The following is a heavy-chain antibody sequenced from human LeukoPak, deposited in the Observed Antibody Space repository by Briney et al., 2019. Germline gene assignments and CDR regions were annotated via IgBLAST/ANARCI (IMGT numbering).Heavy chain of an antibody. CDR1: GFTFSSYW. CDR2: IKQDGSEK. J-gene: IGHJ4*02. CDR3: ARASQLRDGAILPGPGPCDY. V-gene: IGHV3-7*01. Sequence: PGGSLRLSCAASGFTFSSYWMSWVRQAPGKGLEWVANIKQDGSEKYYVDSVKGRFTISRDNAKNSLYLQMNSLRAEDTAVYYCARASQLRDGAILPGPGPCDYWGLGTLVTVSS. D-gene: IGHD4-17*01.